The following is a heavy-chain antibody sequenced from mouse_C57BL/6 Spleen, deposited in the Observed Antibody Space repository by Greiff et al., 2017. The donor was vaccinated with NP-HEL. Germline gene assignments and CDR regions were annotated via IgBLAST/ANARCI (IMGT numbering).Heavy chain of an antibody. V-gene: IGHV1-63*01. D-gene: IGHD2-2*01. CDR3: ASGLIYYGHDYYAMDY. J-gene: IGHJ4*01. CDR2: IYPGGGYT. CDR1: GYTFTNYW. Sequence: VKLQESGAELVRPGTSVKMSCKASGYTFTNYWIGWAKQRPGHGLEWIGDIYPGGGYTNYNEKFKGKATLTADKSSSTAYMQFSSLTSEDSAIYYCASGLIYYGHDYYAMDYWGQGTSVTVSS.